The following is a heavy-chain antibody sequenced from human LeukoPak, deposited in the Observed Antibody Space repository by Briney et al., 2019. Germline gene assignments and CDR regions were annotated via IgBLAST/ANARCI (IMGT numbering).Heavy chain of an antibody. CDR1: GGSINSRNW. V-gene: IGHV4-4*02. CDR3: ARGIAATGTVPFDD. Sequence: PSETLSLTCAVSGGSINSRNWWSWVRPPPGKGLEWIGEIYHSGNTNYSPSLKSRVTFSVDKSKNQFSLKLTSVTAADTAVYYCARGIAATGTVPFDDWGQGTLVTVSS. CDR2: IYHSGNT. J-gene: IGHJ4*02. D-gene: IGHD6-13*01.